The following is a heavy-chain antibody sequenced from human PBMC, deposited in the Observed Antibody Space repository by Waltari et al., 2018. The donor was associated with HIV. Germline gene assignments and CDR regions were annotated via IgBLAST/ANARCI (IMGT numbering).Heavy chain of an antibody. V-gene: IGHV1-24*01. CDR1: GYTLTELT. D-gene: IGHD2-15*01. Sequence: QVQLVQSGAEVKKPGASVKVSCKVSGYTLTELTMHWGRQAPGKGLEWMGGFYPEDGETIYAQKFQGRVTMTEDTSTDTAYMELSSLRSEDTAVYYCATEGRGYCSGGSCSGGAFDIWGQGTMVTVSS. J-gene: IGHJ3*02. CDR2: FYPEDGET. CDR3: ATEGRGYCSGGSCSGGAFDI.